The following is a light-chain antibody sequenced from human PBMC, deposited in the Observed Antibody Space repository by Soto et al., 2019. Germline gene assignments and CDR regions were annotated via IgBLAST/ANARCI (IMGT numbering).Light chain of an antibody. CDR1: QGITNY. J-gene: IGKJ4*01. V-gene: IGKV1-27*01. Sequence: DIQMTQSPSSLSASVGDRVTITCRASQGITNYLAWYQQTPGQIPKLLMYAASTLRSGVPSRFSGSGSGTHFTLTIKSLQPEDVATYYCQNYNSGPLTFGGGTKV. CDR3: QNYNSGPLT. CDR2: AAS.